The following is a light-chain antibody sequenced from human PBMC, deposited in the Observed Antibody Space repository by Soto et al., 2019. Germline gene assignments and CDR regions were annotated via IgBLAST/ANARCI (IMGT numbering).Light chain of an antibody. J-gene: IGKJ2*01. CDR3: QQYTNWPYT. Sequence: EIVMMQSPATLSVSPRERATLSCRASQALGTNLAWYQHKPGQAPRLLIYDASTRATGVPVRFSGSGSETEFTLIISSLQSDDLAVYYCQQYTNWPYTFGQGTKLEIE. CDR1: QALGTN. CDR2: DAS. V-gene: IGKV3-15*01.